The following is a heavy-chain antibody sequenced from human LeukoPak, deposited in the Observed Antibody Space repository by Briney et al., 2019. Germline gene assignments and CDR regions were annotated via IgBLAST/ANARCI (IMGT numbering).Heavy chain of an antibody. CDR2: IYNSGST. V-gene: IGHV4-39*07. CDR1: GSSISTSNYY. J-gene: IGHJ4*02. CDR3: AREYYYDSSGYYLD. D-gene: IGHD3-22*01. Sequence: SETLSLTCTVSGSSISTSNYYWGWIRQTPGKGLEWIGSIYNSGSTYYNPSLKSRVTLSVDTSKNQFSLKLSSVTAADTAVYYCAREYYYDSSGYYLDWGQGTLVTVSS.